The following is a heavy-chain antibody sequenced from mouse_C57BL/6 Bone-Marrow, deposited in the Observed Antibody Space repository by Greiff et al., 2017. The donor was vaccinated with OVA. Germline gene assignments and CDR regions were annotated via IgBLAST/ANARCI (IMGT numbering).Heavy chain of an antibody. CDR2: IRHKANGYTT. V-gene: IGHV7-3*01. Sequence: EVKLMESGGGLVQPGGSLSLSCAASGFTFTDYYMSWVRQPPGKALEWLGFIRHKANGYTTEYSASVKGRFTISRDNSQSILYLQMNALRAEDSAAYYCARYDGYLYYYSMDYWGQGTSVTVSS. CDR1: GFTFTDYY. CDR3: ARYDGYLYYYSMDY. D-gene: IGHD2-3*01. J-gene: IGHJ4*01.